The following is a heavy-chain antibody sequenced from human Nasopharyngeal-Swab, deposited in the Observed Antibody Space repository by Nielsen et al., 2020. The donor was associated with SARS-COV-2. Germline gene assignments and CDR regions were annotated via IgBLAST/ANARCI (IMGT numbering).Heavy chain of an antibody. CDR1: GGTFSSYA. D-gene: IGHD3-16*01. CDR2: IIPIFGIA. V-gene: IGHV1-69*04. Sequence: SVKVSCKASGGTFSSYAISWVRQAPGQGLEWMGRIIPIFGIANYAQKLQGRVTITADKSTSTAYMELSSLRAEDTAVYYCARERLGELFVDYWGQGTLVTVSS. J-gene: IGHJ4*02. CDR3: ARERLGELFVDY.